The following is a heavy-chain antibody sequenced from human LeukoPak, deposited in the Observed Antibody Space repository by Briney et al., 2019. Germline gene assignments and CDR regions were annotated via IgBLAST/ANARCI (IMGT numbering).Heavy chain of an antibody. V-gene: IGHV1-18*01. Sequence: ASVKVSCEASGYTFTSYGISWVRQAPGQGLEWMGWISTYNGDTNYAQKFQGRVTITADESTSTAYMELSSLRSEDTAVYYCARDMGVIDCSSTSCYPHAFDIWGQGTMVTVSS. J-gene: IGHJ3*02. CDR3: ARDMGVIDCSSTSCYPHAFDI. CDR1: GYTFTSYG. CDR2: ISTYNGDT. D-gene: IGHD2-2*01.